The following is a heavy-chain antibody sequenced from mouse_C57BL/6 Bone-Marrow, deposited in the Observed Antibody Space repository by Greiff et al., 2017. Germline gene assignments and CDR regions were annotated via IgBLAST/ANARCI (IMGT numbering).Heavy chain of an antibody. CDR3: ATIYYGSSSYYYAMDY. J-gene: IGHJ4*01. Sequence: QVQLQQSGPGLVQPSQSLSITCTVSGFSLTSYGVHWVRQSPGKGLEWLGVIWRGGSTDYNAAFMSRLSITKDNSKSQVFFKMNSLQADDTAIYYCATIYYGSSSYYYAMDYWGQGTSVTVSS. V-gene: IGHV2-5*01. CDR2: IWRGGST. CDR1: GFSLTSYG. D-gene: IGHD1-1*01.